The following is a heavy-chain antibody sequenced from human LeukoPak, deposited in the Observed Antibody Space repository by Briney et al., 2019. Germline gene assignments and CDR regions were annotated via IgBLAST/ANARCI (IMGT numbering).Heavy chain of an antibody. V-gene: IGHV3-7*04. Sequence: GGSLRLSCVASGFPFSSYWMTWVRQAPGKGLEWVANIKQDGSKKSYVDSVKGRITISRDNAKNSLYLQMNSLRAEDTAIYYCTRVGYIDEGIDYWGQGTLVTVSS. D-gene: IGHD5-24*01. CDR2: IKQDGSKK. CDR1: GFPFSSYW. J-gene: IGHJ4*02. CDR3: TRVGYIDEGIDY.